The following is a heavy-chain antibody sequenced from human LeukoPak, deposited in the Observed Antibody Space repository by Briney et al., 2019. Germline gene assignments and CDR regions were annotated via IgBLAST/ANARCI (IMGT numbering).Heavy chain of an antibody. D-gene: IGHD3-22*01. CDR1: GFTFSSYS. V-gene: IGHV3-21*01. Sequence: GGSLRLSCAASGFTFSSYSMNWVRQAPGKGLEWVSSISSSSSYIYYADSVKGRFTISRDNAKNSLYLQMNSLRAEDTAVYYCARDLTRGYYDSSGNWGQGTPVTVSS. CDR3: ARDLTRGYYDSSGN. CDR2: ISSSSSYI. J-gene: IGHJ4*02.